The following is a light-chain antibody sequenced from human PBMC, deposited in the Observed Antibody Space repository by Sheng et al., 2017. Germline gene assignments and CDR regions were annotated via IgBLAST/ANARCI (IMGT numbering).Light chain of an antibody. CDR2: RAS. CDR3: QQTYSTPVWT. J-gene: IGKJ2*02. V-gene: IGKV1-5*03. CDR1: QSVSSW. Sequence: DIQMTQSPSTLSASVGERVTITCRVSQSVSSWLAWYQQKVGKAPKLLIYRASNLESGVPSRFSGSGSGTEFTLTISSLQSDDFATYYCQQTYSTPVWTFGQGTTVEIK.